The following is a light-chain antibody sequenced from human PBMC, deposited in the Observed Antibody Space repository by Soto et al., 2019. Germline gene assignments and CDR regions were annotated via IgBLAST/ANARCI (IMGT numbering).Light chain of an antibody. V-gene: IGLV2-14*01. CDR2: DVS. J-gene: IGLJ2*01. CDR1: SSDVGGYNY. Sequence: QSALTQPASVSGSPGQSITLSCTGTSSDVGGYNYVSWYQQHPGKAPKLMIYDVSNRPSEVSNRFSGSKSGNTASLTISGLQAEDEADYYCSSYTSSSAVVFGGGTKLTVL. CDR3: SSYTSSSAVV.